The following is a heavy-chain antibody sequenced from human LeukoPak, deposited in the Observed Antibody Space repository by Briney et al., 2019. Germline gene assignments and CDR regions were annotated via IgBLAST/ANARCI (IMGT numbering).Heavy chain of an antibody. V-gene: IGHV4-59*08. CDR1: GGSISSYY. D-gene: IGHD1-26*01. CDR2: IFYSGST. CDR3: ARGGSYKVWYFDY. Sequence: NSSETLSLTCTVSGGSISSYYWSWIRQPPGKGLEWIGYIFYSGSTNYNPSLKSRVTISVDTSKNQFSLKLSSVTAADTAVYYCARGGSYKVWYFDYWGQGTLVTVSS. J-gene: IGHJ4*02.